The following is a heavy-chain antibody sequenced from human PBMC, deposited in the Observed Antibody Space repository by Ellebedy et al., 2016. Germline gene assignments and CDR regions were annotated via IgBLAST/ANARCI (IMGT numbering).Heavy chain of an antibody. CDR1: GFTFSSYS. Sequence: GGSLRLSCAASGFTFSSYSMNWVRQAPGKGLEWVSYISSSSSTIYYADSVKGRFTISRDNAKNSLYLQMNSLRAEDTAVYYCARGSNEHGDYAERYYYGMDVWGQGTTVTVSS. V-gene: IGHV3-48*01. J-gene: IGHJ6*02. CDR2: ISSSSSTI. CDR3: ARGSNEHGDYAERYYYGMDV. D-gene: IGHD4-17*01.